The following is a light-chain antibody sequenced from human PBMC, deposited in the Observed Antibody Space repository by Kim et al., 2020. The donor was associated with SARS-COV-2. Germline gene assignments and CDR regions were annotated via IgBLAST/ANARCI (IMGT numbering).Light chain of an antibody. CDR1: HDINNN. Sequence: DIQMTQSPSSLSASVGDRVTITCRASHDINNNLVWFQQKPGKAPKSLIYAASNLQSGVPSRFSGSGFGADFTLTISSLQPEDFATYYCQHYIAYPWTFGQGTKVDIK. J-gene: IGKJ1*01. V-gene: IGKV1-16*01. CDR2: AAS. CDR3: QHYIAYPWT.